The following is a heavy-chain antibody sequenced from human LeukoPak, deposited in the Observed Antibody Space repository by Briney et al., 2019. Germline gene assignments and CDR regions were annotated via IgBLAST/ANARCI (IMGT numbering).Heavy chain of an antibody. V-gene: IGHV1-18*01. J-gene: IGHJ4*02. CDR1: GYTFTSYG. CDR3: ARSGHRRYYYASGPDY. D-gene: IGHD3-10*01. Sequence: GPVKVSCKASGYTFTSYGISWVRQAPGQGLEWMGWISAYNGNTNYAQKLQGRVTMTTDTSTNTAFMELRSLRSDDTAVYYCARSGHRRYYYASGPDYWGQGTLVTVSS. CDR2: ISAYNGNT.